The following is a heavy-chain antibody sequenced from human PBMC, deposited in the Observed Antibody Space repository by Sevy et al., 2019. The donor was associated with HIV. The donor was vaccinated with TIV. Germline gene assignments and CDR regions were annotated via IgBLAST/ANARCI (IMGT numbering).Heavy chain of an antibody. Sequence: ASVKVSCKASGGTFSSYAINWVRQAPGQGLEWMGGIIPIFGTANYAQKFQGRVTITADESTSTAYMELSRLRSEDTAVYYWARGYTSSGGYAFDIWGQGTMVTVSS. CDR2: IIPIFGTA. J-gene: IGHJ3*02. D-gene: IGHD6-13*01. CDR3: ARGYTSSGGYAFDI. CDR1: GGTFSSYA. V-gene: IGHV1-69*13.